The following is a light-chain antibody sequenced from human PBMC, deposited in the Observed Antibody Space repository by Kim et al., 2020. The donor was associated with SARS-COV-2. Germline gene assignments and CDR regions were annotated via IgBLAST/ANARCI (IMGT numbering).Light chain of an antibody. CDR2: EDN. CDR3: QSYDSSTVV. J-gene: IGLJ2*01. V-gene: IGLV6-57*03. CDR1: SGSIASNY. Sequence: GKTVTSSCNRSSGSIASNYVQWYQQRPGSAPTTVIYEDNQRPSGVPDRFSGSIDSSSNSASLTISGLKTEDEADYYCQSYDSSTVVFGGGTQLTVL.